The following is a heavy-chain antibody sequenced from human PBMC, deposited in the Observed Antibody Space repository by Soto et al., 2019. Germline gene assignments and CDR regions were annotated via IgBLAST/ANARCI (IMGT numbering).Heavy chain of an antibody. CDR1: GDSFNNDG. CDR2: IIPHFGPA. J-gene: IGHJ6*02. CDR3: ARGPLLDWHNYFPRDV. D-gene: IGHD3-3*01. V-gene: IGHV1-69*06. Sequence: QVQLVQSGAEVKKPGSSVKVSCKASGDSFNNDGVNWVRQAPGQGLEWVGGIIPHFGPAKYPQKFQGRATIPAATPTTPFLRGFLILPSDNTPIYFWARGPLLDWHNYFPRDVWAQGTSATVPS.